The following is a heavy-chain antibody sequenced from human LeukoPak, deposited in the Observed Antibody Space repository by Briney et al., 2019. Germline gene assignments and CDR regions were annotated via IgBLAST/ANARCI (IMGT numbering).Heavy chain of an antibody. V-gene: IGHV3-30-3*01. J-gene: IGHJ6*03. CDR1: GFTFSSYA. CDR3: AREKELYPYYYMDV. Sequence: PGRSLRLSCAASGFTFSSYAVHWVRQAPGRGLEWVAVISYDGSNKYYADSVKGRFTISRDNSKNTLYLQMNSLRAEDTAVYYCAREKELYPYYYMDVWGKGTTVTVSS. CDR2: ISYDGSNK. D-gene: IGHD2-8*01.